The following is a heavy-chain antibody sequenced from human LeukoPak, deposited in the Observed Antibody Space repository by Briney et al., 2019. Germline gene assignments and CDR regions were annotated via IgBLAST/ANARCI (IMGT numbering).Heavy chain of an antibody. D-gene: IGHD1-26*01. Sequence: SSETLSLTCTVSGGSISSSNYYWSWIRQPPGKGLEWIGYISYSGSTDYNPSLKSRVTISLDTSKNQFSLRLSSVTAADTAVYYCARETRLHSGSYSNDAFDIWGQGTMVTVSS. CDR3: ARETRLHSGSYSNDAFDI. CDR1: GGSISSSNYY. CDR2: ISYSGST. J-gene: IGHJ3*02. V-gene: IGHV4-61*01.